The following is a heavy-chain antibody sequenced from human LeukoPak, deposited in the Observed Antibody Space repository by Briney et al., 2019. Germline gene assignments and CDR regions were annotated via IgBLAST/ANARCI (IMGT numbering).Heavy chain of an antibody. Sequence: PSETLSLTCAVYGGSFSGYYWSWLRQPPGKGLEWMGEINDSGSTNYNPSLKSRVTISVDTSMNQFSLKLSSVTAADTAEYYCARGLWFGESRPYYYDYWGQGNLVTVST. CDR3: ARGLWFGESRPYYYDY. D-gene: IGHD3-10*01. J-gene: IGHJ4*02. V-gene: IGHV4-34*01. CDR1: GGSFSGYY. CDR2: INDSGST.